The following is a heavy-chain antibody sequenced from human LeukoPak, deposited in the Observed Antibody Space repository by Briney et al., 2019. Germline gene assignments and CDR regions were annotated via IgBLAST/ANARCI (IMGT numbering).Heavy chain of an antibody. V-gene: IGHV4-34*01. CDR3: ARVQYSGSYQYYFDY. Sequence: PSETLSLTCAVYGGSFSGHYWNWIRQPPGKGLEWIGGINHDGSSNSNPSLRSRVTISVDTSKNQFSLRLSSVSAADTAVYYCARVQYSGSYQYYFDYWGQGTLVTVSS. CDR1: GGSFSGHY. CDR2: INHDGSS. D-gene: IGHD1-26*01. J-gene: IGHJ4*02.